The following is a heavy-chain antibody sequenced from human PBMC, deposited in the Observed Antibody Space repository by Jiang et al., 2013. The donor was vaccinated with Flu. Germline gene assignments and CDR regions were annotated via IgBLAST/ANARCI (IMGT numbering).Heavy chain of an antibody. CDR1: GGTFSSYA. J-gene: IGHJ3*02. D-gene: IGHD1-26*01. CDR2: IIPILGIA. CDR3: ALRQISGSYGLYAFDI. V-gene: IGHV1-69*04. Sequence: SGAEVKKPGSSVKVSCKASGGTFSSYAISWVRQAPGQGLEWMGRIIPILGIANYAQKFQGRVTITADKSTSTAYMELSSLRSEDTAVYYCALRQISGSYGLYAFDIWGQGTMVTVSS.